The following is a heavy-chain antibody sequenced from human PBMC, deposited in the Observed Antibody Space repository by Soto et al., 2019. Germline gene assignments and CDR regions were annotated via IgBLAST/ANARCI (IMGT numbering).Heavy chain of an antibody. D-gene: IGHD3-22*01. CDR1: GYIFTSYA. V-gene: IGHV1-3*01. CDR3: ARAGDYYESSGPIRLDY. Sequence: ASVKVSCKASGYIFTSYAMHWVRQAPGQRLEWMGWINAGNGNTKYSQKFQGRVTITRDTSASTAYMELSSLRSEDTAVYYCARAGDYYESSGPIRLDYWRQGTLVTVSS. J-gene: IGHJ4*02. CDR2: INAGNGNT.